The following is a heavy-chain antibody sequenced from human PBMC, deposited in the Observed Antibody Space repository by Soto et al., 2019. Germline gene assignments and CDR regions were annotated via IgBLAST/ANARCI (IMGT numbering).Heavy chain of an antibody. V-gene: IGHV3-48*02. CDR1: GFTISSYS. Sequence: PIRHYCGAAGFTISSYSTNRVRQAPGKGLEWVSYISSSSSTIYYADSVKGRFTISRDNAKNSLYLQMNSLRDEDTAVYYCARDQPHLYDYWGQGTLVTVSS. CDR2: ISSSSSTI. CDR3: ARDQPHLYDY. D-gene: IGHD2-2*02. J-gene: IGHJ4*02.